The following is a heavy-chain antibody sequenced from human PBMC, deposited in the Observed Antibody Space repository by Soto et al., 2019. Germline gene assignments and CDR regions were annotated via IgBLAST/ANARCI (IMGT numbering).Heavy chain of an antibody. CDR2: FSGSGPTT. D-gene: IGHD3-22*01. CDR3: VRLYYYDPPGAFDI. V-gene: IGHV3-23*01. Sequence: GGSLRLSCASSGFSFSSYDMHWVRQAPGKGLEWVSSFSGSGPTTYYADSVKGRFTISRDNSKKTLYLQMNSLRAEDTAVYYCVRLYYYDPPGAFDIWGQGTMVTVSS. J-gene: IGHJ3*02. CDR1: GFSFSSYD.